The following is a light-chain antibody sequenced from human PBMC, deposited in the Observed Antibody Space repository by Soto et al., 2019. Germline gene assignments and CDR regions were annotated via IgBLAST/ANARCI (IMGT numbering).Light chain of an antibody. V-gene: IGLV4-69*01. CDR3: QTWGSGIHVL. Sequence: QPVLTQSPSASASLGASVKLTCTLSSGHSSYAIAWHQQQPEKGPRYLMKVSSDGSHKKGDGIPDRFSGSSSGAERYLTISSLQSDDEADYYCQTWGSGIHVLFGGGTKLTVL. J-gene: IGLJ2*01. CDR1: SGHSSYA. CDR2: VSSDGSH.